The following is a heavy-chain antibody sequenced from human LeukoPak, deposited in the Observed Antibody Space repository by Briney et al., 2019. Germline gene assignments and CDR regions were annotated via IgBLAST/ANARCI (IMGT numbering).Heavy chain of an antibody. CDR3: AKDLERGFDP. CDR1: GFTFGSYG. J-gene: IGHJ5*02. V-gene: IGHV3-30*18. D-gene: IGHD6-25*01. CDR2: ISYDGSNK. Sequence: TGGSLRLSCAASGFTFGSYGMHWVRQAPGKGLEWVAVISYDGSNKYYADSVKGRFTISRDNSKNTLYLQMNSLRAEDTAVYYCAKDLERGFDPWGQGTLVTVSS.